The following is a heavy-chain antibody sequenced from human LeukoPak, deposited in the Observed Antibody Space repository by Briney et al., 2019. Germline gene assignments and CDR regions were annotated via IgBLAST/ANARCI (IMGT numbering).Heavy chain of an antibody. CDR1: GGSISSTNW. D-gene: IGHD3-3*01. V-gene: IGHV4-61*01. CDR2: ILYSGST. CDR3: ARVFSYPLRAPFDP. Sequence: PSGTLSLTCAVSGGSISSTNWWSWIRQPPGKGLEWIGYILYSGSTNYNPSLKSRVTISVDTSKNQFSLKLSSVTAADTAVYYCARVFSYPLRAPFDPWGQGTLVTVSS. J-gene: IGHJ5*02.